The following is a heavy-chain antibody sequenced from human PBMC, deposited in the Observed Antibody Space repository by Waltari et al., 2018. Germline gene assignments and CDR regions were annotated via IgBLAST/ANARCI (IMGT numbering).Heavy chain of an antibody. CDR2: IYYSGST. V-gene: IGHV4-39*07. CDR3: ARDRDYSINY. Sequence: QLQLQESGPGLVKPSETLSLTCTVSGGSISSSSYYWGWIRQPPGKGLEWIGSIYYSGSTYYNPSLKSRVTISVDTAKNQFSLKLSSVTAADTAVYYCARDRDYSINYWGQGTLVTVSS. J-gene: IGHJ4*02. CDR1: GGSISSSSYY. D-gene: IGHD4-4*01.